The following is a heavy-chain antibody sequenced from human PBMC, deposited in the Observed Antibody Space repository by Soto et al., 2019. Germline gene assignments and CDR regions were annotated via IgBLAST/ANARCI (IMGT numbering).Heavy chain of an antibody. CDR2: IGTAGDT. J-gene: IGHJ3*02. Sequence: EVQLVQSGGGLVQPGGSLRLSCAASEFTFSSYDMHWVRQATGKGLVWVSAIGTAGDTYYPGSVKGRFTISSENAKNSLYLQMNSRRAEDTAVYYCAREGPYSSSWYTDAFDIWGQGTMVTFSS. D-gene: IGHD6-13*01. CDR3: AREGPYSSSWYTDAFDI. V-gene: IGHV3-13*01. CDR1: EFTFSSYD.